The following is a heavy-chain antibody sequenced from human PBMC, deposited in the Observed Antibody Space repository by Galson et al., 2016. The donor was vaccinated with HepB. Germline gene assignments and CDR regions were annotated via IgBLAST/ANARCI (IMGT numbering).Heavy chain of an antibody. Sequence: SLRLSCAASGFTFSSYAMSWVRQAPGKGLEWVSVISGSGASTYYADSVKGRFTISRDNSKNTLYLQVNSLRVEDTAIYYCARRKESTARQPSKENWFDPWGQGTLVTVSS. D-gene: IGHD2/OR15-2a*01. CDR3: ARRKESTARQPSKENWFDP. CDR1: GFTFSSYA. V-gene: IGHV3-23*01. J-gene: IGHJ5*02. CDR2: ISGSGAST.